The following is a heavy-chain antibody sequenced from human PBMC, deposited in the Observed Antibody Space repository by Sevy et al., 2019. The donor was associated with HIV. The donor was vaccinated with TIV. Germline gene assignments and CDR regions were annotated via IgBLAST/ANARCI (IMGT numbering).Heavy chain of an antibody. D-gene: IGHD3-22*01. V-gene: IGHV4-59*01. CDR2: VYDSGNS. CDR3: ARGGGIYYDNRGFHPQYYFDS. Sequence: SETLSLTCAVSGGSINSFFWSWIRQSPGKGLEWIGYVYDSGNSEYNPSLRSRVTISVDTSKKQFSLKLSSVTAADTAVYYCARGGGIYYDNRGFHPQYYFDSWGQGTLVTVSS. J-gene: IGHJ4*02. CDR1: GGSINSFF.